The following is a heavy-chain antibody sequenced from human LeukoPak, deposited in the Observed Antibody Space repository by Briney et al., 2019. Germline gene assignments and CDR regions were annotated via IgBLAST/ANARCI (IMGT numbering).Heavy chain of an antibody. V-gene: IGHV4-39*01. J-gene: IGHJ4*02. CDR1: GGSISIRSYY. D-gene: IGHD5-24*01. Sequence: SETLSLTCTVSGGSISIRSYYWGWIRQPPGKGLEWIGSIYYGGNTYYNPSLKSRVTISVDTSKNQFSLKLNSVTAADTAVYYCARHRSKWLQSSFDYWGQGTLVTVSS. CDR3: ARHRSKWLQSSFDY. CDR2: IYYGGNT.